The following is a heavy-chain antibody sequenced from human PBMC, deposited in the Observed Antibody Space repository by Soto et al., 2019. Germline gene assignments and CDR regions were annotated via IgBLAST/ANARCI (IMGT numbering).Heavy chain of an antibody. CDR1: GFSVSNNY. Sequence: GGSLRLSCAASGFSVSNNYMSWVRQAPGKGLEWVSVIWTGGTTAYADSVKGRFTISRDTSKNTLFLQLNTLTAEDTAVYYCVRNSDYDFWSGFLYWGQGALVTVSS. D-gene: IGHD3-3*01. V-gene: IGHV3-53*01. CDR2: IWTGGTT. CDR3: VRNSDYDFWSGFLY. J-gene: IGHJ4*02.